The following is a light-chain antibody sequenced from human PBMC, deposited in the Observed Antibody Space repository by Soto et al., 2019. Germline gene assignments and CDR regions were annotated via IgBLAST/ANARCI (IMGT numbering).Light chain of an antibody. Sequence: EIVMTQSPATLSVSPGETATLSCRASQSVSYNLAWYQQKPGQGPRLLIYGAFTGATGIPARFSGSGSGTDFTLTISSLQSEDFAVYYWQQYKNWPPLTFGGGTKVEIK. CDR1: QSVSYN. CDR3: QQYKNWPPLT. V-gene: IGKV3-15*01. CDR2: GAF. J-gene: IGKJ4*01.